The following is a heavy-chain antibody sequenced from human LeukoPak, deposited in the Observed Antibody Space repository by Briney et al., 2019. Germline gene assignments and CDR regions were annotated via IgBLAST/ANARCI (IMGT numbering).Heavy chain of an antibody. CDR2: ISSSSSTI. Sequence: GGSLRLSCAASGFTFDDYGMSWVRQAPGKGLEWVSYISSSSSTIYYADSVKGRFTISRDNAKNSLYLQMNSLRAEDTAVYYCAEGGDWVHAFDIWGQGTMVTVSS. CDR1: GFTFDDYG. CDR3: AEGGDWVHAFDI. J-gene: IGHJ3*02. D-gene: IGHD2-21*02. V-gene: IGHV3-48*01.